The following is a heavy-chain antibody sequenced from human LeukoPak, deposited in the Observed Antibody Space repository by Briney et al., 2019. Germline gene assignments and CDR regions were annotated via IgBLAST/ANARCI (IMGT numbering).Heavy chain of an antibody. CDR3: ARGNKAYSNLDS. CDR1: GGSISSGDYY. D-gene: IGHD4-11*01. J-gene: IGHJ4*02. CDR2: ISHSGGT. V-gene: IGHV4-61*08. Sequence: SETLSLTCTVSGGSISSGDYYWSWIRQPPGKGLEWIAYISHSGGTDHNPSLKSRVTISVDTSENQFSLKLSSVTAADTAVYYCARGNKAYSNLDSWGQGTLVTVSS.